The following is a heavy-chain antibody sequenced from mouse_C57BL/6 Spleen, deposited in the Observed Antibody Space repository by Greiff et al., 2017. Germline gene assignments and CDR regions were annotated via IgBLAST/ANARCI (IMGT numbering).Heavy chain of an antibody. Sequence: VQLQQSGAELVKPGASVTLSCKASGYTFTEYTIHWVKQRSGQGLEWIGWFYPGSGSRKYNEKFKDKATLTADNSSSAVYMVLSRFTSEDSAVYFCARHEDGPYYGNYYAMDYWVQGTSVTVSS. J-gene: IGHJ4*01. CDR2: FYPGSGSR. CDR1: GYTFTEYT. CDR3: ARHEDGPYYGNYYAMDY. D-gene: IGHD2-10*01. V-gene: IGHV1-62-2*01.